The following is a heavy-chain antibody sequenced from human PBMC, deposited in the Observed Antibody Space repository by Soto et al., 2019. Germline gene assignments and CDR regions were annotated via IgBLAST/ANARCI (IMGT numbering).Heavy chain of an antibody. CDR3: ASEPNGITANRIDA. J-gene: IGHJ5*02. D-gene: IGHD3-10*01. CDR2: VYHTGLN. CDR1: GGSISGDDY. Sequence: SETLSLTCTVSGGSISGDDYWAWIRQAPGKGLEWIGYVYHTGLNYHHPSLKSRVSISVATSSNHFSLTLSSMTAAATAVYVWASEPNGITANRIDAWGQGIPVTVPS. V-gene: IGHV4-30-4*01.